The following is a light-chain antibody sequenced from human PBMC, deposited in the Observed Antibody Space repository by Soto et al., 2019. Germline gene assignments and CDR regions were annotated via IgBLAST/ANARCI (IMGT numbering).Light chain of an antibody. CDR3: QQRAKWPRT. CDR1: QNIGSD. CDR2: DAS. J-gene: IGKJ1*01. Sequence: EIVLTQSPATLSLSPGERATLSCRASQNIGSDLAWYQQEPGQAPRLLIYDASNRAPGIPARFGGSGSGTDFTLTISSLEPEDFAVYHCQQRAKWPRTFGQGTMVEV. V-gene: IGKV3-11*01.